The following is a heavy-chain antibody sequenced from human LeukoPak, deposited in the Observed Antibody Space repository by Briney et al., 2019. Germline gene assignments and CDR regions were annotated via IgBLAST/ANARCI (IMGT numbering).Heavy chain of an antibody. V-gene: IGHV1-3*01. D-gene: IGHD6-19*01. CDR1: GYTFTSYA. J-gene: IGHJ4*02. Sequence: ASVKVSCKASGYTFTSYAMHWVRQAPGQRLEWMGWINAGNGNTKYSQKFQGRVTITRDTSASTAYMELSSLRSEDTAVYYCAKDRRGSGWQAYYWGQGTLVTVSS. CDR3: AKDRRGSGWQAYY. CDR2: INAGNGNT.